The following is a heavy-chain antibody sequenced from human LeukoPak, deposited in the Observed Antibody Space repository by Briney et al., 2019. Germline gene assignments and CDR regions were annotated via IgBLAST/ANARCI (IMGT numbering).Heavy chain of an antibody. CDR3: ATVEREYFDTSGYYDY. Sequence: ASLKVSCKVSGYTLTELAVNWVRQAPGKGLEWMGGFDPEDGDTLYAQKFQGRVTMTEDTSTDTAYMELSSLSSEDTAMYYCATVEREYFDTSGYYDYWGQGTLVTVSS. CDR2: FDPEDGDT. J-gene: IGHJ4*02. V-gene: IGHV1-24*01. D-gene: IGHD3-22*01. CDR1: GYTLTELA.